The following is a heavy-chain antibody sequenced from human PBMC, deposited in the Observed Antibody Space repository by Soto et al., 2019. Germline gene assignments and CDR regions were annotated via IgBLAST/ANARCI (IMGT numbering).Heavy chain of an antibody. D-gene: IGHD3-22*01. J-gene: IGHJ5*02. V-gene: IGHV1-2*02. CDR1: GYTFTDYF. CDR3: ARGDFDRSRNYNAGWFAP. CDR2: INPYSGGA. Sequence: QVQLVQSGAEVKKPGASVKVSCEASGYTFTDYFIHWVRQAPGQGLEWIGWINPYSGGADLSQKFQGRVTMTRDTSISTAYMEVSSLRSDDTAVFYCARGDFDRSRNYNAGWFAPWGQGTLVTVSS.